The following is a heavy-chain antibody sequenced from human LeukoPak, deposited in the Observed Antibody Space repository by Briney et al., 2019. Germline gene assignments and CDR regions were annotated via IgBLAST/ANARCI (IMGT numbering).Heavy chain of an antibody. CDR1: GGSFSGYY. CDR2: IYYSGST. V-gene: IGHV4-31*11. J-gene: IGHJ5*02. Sequence: SETLSLTCAVYGGSFSGYYWSWIRQHPGKGLEWIGYIYYSGSTYYNPSLKSRVTISVDTSKNQFSLKLSSVTAADTAVYYCARDGGDWFDPWGQGTLVTVSS. CDR3: ARDGGDWFDP. D-gene: IGHD3-16*01.